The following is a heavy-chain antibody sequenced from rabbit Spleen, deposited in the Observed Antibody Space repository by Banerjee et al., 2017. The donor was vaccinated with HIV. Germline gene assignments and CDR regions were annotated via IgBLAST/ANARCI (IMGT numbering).Heavy chain of an antibody. D-gene: IGHD1-1*01. CDR3: ARDYSSGSGGYVYSLNL. J-gene: IGHJ4*01. V-gene: IGHV1S40*01. CDR2: IETGSSGST. Sequence: QSLEESGGDLVKPGASLTLTCTASGFSFIAGYYMCWVRQAPGKGLEWIGCIETGSSGSTYYANWAKGRFTFSKTSSTTVTLQRPSLTAADTATYFCARDYSSGSGGYVYSLNLWGPGTLVTVS. CDR1: GFSFIAGYY.